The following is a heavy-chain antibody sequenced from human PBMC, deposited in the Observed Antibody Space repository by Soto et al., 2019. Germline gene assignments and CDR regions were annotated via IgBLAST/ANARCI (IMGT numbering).Heavy chain of an antibody. Sequence: QVQLQQWGAGLLKPSETLSLTCAVYGGSFSGYYWSWIRQPPGKGLEWIGEINHSGSTNYNPSLKSRVTISVDTSKNQFSLKLSSVTAADTAVYYCAYRGYYLFSPHDYWGQGTLVTVSS. CDR2: INHSGST. D-gene: IGHD3-10*01. CDR1: GGSFSGYY. CDR3: AYRGYYLFSPHDY. J-gene: IGHJ4*02. V-gene: IGHV4-34*01.